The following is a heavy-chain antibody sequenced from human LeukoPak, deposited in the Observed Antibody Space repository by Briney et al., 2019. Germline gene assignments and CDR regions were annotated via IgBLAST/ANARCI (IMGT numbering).Heavy chain of an antibody. V-gene: IGHV3-23*01. Sequence: PGESLRLSCVASGFTFDTYAVTWVRQAPGKGLEWVSGITASGDRTFYADSVKGRFTISRDTSKNTLYLQMNSLRAEDTAIYYCAKSRVLSAIAAFDYWGQGTLVTVS. CDR3: AKSRVLSAIAAFDY. J-gene: IGHJ4*02. CDR2: ITASGDRT. D-gene: IGHD2-15*01. CDR1: GFTFDTYA.